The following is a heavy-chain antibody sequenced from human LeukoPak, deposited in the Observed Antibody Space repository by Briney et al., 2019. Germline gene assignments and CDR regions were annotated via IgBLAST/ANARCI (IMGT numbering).Heavy chain of an antibody. CDR2: INPNSGGT. CDR1: GYTFTGYY. Sequence: ASVKVSCKAPGYTFTGYYMHWVRQAPGQGLEWMGWINPNSGGTNYAQKFQGRVTMTRDTSISTAYMELSRLRSDDTAVYYCARDPGDYPYYFDYWGQGTLVTVSS. CDR3: ARDPGDYPYYFDY. D-gene: IGHD4-17*01. J-gene: IGHJ4*02. V-gene: IGHV1-2*02.